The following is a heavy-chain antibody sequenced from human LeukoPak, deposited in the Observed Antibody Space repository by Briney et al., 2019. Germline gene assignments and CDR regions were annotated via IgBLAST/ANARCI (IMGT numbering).Heavy chain of an antibody. V-gene: IGHV4-34*01. CDR3: ARGVVVVVTAIFDY. D-gene: IGHD2-15*01. Sequence: SETLSLTCAVYGGSFSGYYWSWIRQPPGKGLEWIGEINHSGSPNYNPSLKSRVTISVDTSKNQFSLKLSSVTAADTAVYYCARGVVVVVTAIFDYWGQGTLVTVSS. CDR2: INHSGSP. CDR1: GGSFSGYY. J-gene: IGHJ4*02.